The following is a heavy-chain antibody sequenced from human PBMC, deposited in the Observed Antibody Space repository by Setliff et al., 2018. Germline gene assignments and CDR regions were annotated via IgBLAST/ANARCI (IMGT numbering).Heavy chain of an antibody. CDR1: GFSVSTFS. V-gene: IGHV3-30*03. J-gene: IGHJ4*02. D-gene: IGHD2-8*02. CDR3: VRDLGHCGGGVCHL. CDR2: ISDDGTNE. Sequence: PGGSLRLSCAASGFSVSTFSMHWVRQTPVKGLEWVATISDDGTNEFYADSVKGRFTVFRDSSKNTLYLQMSSLRPDDAAMYYCVRDLGHCGGGVCHLWGQGTQVTVS.